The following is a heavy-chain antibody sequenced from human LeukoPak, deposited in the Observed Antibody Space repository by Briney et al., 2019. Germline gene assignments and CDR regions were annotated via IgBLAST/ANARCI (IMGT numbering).Heavy chain of an antibody. J-gene: IGHJ4*02. D-gene: IGHD2-2*01. CDR1: GFTLSRYG. Sequence: GGSLRLSCSASGFTLSRYGMHWVRQAPGKGVEYVSGISSNGGSTNYADSVKGRFTISRDNSKNTLHLQMSSLRAEDTAVYYCVKGYCSSISCSLIDYGGQGTLVTVSS. V-gene: IGHV3-64D*06. CDR2: ISSNGGST. CDR3: VKGYCSSISCSLIDY.